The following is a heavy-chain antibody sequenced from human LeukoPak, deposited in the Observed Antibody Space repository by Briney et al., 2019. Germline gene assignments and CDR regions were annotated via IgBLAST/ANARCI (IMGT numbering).Heavy chain of an antibody. J-gene: IGHJ3*02. Sequence: QPGRSLRLSCAASGCTFSSDGLHWGRQAPGKGLEWVAVISSDGSNKYYGDSVKGRFTVSRDNSKKTLYLQMSSLRAEDTAGYHLAKDFWKLLHGDVFDMWSQGTMVTVSS. D-gene: IGHD3-10*01. CDR2: ISSDGSNK. V-gene: IGHV3-30*18. CDR1: GCTFSSDG. CDR3: AKDFWKLLHGDVFDM.